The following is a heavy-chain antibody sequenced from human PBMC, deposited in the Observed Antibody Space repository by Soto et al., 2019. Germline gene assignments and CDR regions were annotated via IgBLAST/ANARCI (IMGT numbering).Heavy chain of an antibody. CDR2: IYYSGST. V-gene: IGHV4-59*01. D-gene: IGHD3-10*01. J-gene: IGHJ4*02. CDR1: GGSISSYY. CDR3: ARDLGFGESFYFDY. Sequence: SETLSLTCTVSGGSISSYYWSWIRQPPGKGLEWIGYIYYSGSTNYNPSLKSRVTISVDTSKNQFSLKLSSVTAADTAVYYCARDLGFGESFYFDYWGQGTLVTVS.